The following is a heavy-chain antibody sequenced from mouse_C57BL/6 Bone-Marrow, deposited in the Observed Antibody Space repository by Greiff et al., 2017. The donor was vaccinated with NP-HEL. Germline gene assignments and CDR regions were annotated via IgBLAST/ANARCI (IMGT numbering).Heavy chain of an antibody. J-gene: IGHJ1*03. CDR1: GFSLTSYG. Sequence: VQRVESGPGLVQPSQSLSITCTVSGFSLTSYGVHWVRQSPGKGLEWLGVIWSGGSTDYNAAFISRLSLSKDNSKSQVFFKMNSLQADDTAIYYGARSEKDWYFDVWGTGTTVTVSS. V-gene: IGHV2-2*01. CDR2: IWSGGST. CDR3: ARSEKDWYFDV.